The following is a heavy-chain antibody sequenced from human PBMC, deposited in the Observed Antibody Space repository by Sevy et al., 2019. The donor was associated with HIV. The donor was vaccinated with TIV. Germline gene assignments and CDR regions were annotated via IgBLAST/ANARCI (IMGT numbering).Heavy chain of an antibody. D-gene: IGHD3-16*01. V-gene: IGHV1-69*06. Sequence: ASVKVSCKASGGTFSSYAISWVRQAPGQGLEWMGGIIPIFGTANYAQKFQGSVTITADKSTSTAYMELSSLRSEDTAVYYCARGPGLPINMITFGGVYFDSWGQRTLVTVSS. CDR1: GGTFSSYA. J-gene: IGHJ4*02. CDR3: ARGPGLPINMITFGGVYFDS. CDR2: IIPIFGTA.